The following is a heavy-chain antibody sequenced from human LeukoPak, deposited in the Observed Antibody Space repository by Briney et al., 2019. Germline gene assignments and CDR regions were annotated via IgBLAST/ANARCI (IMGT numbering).Heavy chain of an antibody. V-gene: IGHV1-69*05. CDR1: GGNFSNYL. D-gene: IGHD1-7*01. J-gene: IGHJ6*03. CDR2: IIPIFDAP. CDR3: ARSKGGNSYYYYYMDV. Sequence: SVKVSCKASGGNFSNYLISWVRQAPGQGLEWMGEIIPIFDAPTYAQKFQGRVTITTDESTSTAYMELSSLRSEDTAVYYCARSKGGNSYYYYYMDVWGKGTTVTVSS.